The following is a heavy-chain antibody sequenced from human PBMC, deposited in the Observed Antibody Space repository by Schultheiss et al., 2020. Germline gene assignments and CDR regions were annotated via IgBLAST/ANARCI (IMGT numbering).Heavy chain of an antibody. CDR2: ISSSSSYI. V-gene: IGHV3-21*05. D-gene: IGHD6-13*01. CDR1: GFTFSSYW. CDR3: AKQAPSNWYGY. Sequence: GGSLRLSCAASGFTFSSYWMSWVRQAPGKGLEWVSYISSSSSYIYYADSVKGRFTISRDNSKNTLYLQMNSLRAEDTAVYYCAKQAPSNWYGYWGQGTLVTVSS. J-gene: IGHJ4*02.